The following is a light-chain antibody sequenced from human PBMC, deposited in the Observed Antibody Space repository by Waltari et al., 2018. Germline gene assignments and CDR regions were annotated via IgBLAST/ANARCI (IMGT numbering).Light chain of an antibody. CDR1: QSISNW. J-gene: IGKJ2*01. V-gene: IGKV1-5*03. CDR3: QQYNGLYT. Sequence: DIQMTQSPSTLSASVGDRVTITCRASQSISNWLAWYQQKPGKAPKLLIYKASSLESGVPSRFSGSGSGTEFTLTISSLQPDDFATYYCQQYNGLYTFGQGTKLEIK. CDR2: KAS.